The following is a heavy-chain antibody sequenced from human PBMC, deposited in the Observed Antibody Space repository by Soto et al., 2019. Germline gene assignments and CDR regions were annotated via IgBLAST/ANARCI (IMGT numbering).Heavy chain of an antibody. CDR3: ARAGPSGSGWLICYYYYMDV. J-gene: IGHJ6*03. CDR1: GFTVSSNY. V-gene: IGHV3-66*01. Sequence: PGGSLRLSCAASGFTVSSNYMSWVRQAPGKGLEWVSVIYSGGSTYYADSMKGRFTISRDNSKNTLYLQMNSLRAEDTAVYYCARAGPSGSGWLICYYYYMDVWGKGTTVTVSS. D-gene: IGHD6-19*01. CDR2: IYSGGST.